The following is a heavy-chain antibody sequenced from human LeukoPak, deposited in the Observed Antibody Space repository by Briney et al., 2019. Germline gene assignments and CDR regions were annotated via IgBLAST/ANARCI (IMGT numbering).Heavy chain of an antibody. Sequence: PSETLSLTCTVSGGSISSSSYYWGWLRQPPGKGLEWIGSIYYSGSTYYNPSLKSRFTMSVDTSKTQFSLKLSAVTAATTAVYYCARGKYYFDYWGQGTLVTVSS. V-gene: IGHV4-39*07. CDR1: GGSISSSSYY. CDR3: ARGKYYFDY. CDR2: IYYSGST. J-gene: IGHJ4*02.